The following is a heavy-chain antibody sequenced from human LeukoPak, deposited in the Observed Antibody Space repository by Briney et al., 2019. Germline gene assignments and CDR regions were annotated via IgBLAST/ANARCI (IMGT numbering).Heavy chain of an antibody. CDR1: GFTFDAYA. D-gene: IGHD6-13*01. CDR2: ISWNSGSI. V-gene: IGHV3-9*01. J-gene: IGHJ5*02. Sequence: PGGSLRLSCAAPGFTFDAYAMHWVRQAPGKGLEWVSGISWNSGSIGYADSVKGRFTISRDNAKNSLYLQMNSLRAEDTALYYCAKEPNTQYSSSWYWGWFHPWGQGTLVTVSS. CDR3: AKEPNTQYSSSWYWGWFHP.